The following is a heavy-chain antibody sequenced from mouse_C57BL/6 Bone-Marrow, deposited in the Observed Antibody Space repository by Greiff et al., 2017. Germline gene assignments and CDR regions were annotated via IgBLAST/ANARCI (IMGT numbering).Heavy chain of an antibody. D-gene: IGHD1-1*01. J-gene: IGHJ3*01. CDR3: TDYDGSSGAY. Sequence: EVQLQQSGAELVRPGASVKLSCTASGFNIKDDYMHWVQQRPEQGLEWIGWIDPEDGDTEYASKFQGKATITADTSSNTAYLQLSSLTSEDTAVYYCTDYDGSSGAYGGRGTLVTVSA. CDR2: IDPEDGDT. CDR1: GFNIKDDY. V-gene: IGHV14-4*01.